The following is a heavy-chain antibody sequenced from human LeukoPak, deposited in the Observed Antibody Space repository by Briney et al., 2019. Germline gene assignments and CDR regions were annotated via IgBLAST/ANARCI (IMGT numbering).Heavy chain of an antibody. Sequence: GRYLRLSCAASGFTLSSYAMHWVRQAPGRGLEWAAVISYDGSNQHYADSVKGRFTISRDNSKNTLYLQMYSLRPEDTAVYYCARESPKKWFGESGDYWGQGTLVTVSS. J-gene: IGHJ4*02. CDR3: ARESPKKWFGESGDY. CDR2: ISYDGSNQ. CDR1: GFTLSSYA. V-gene: IGHV3-30*04. D-gene: IGHD3-10*01.